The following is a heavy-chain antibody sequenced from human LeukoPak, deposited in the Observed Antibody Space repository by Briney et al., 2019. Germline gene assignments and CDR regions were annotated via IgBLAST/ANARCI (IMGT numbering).Heavy chain of an antibody. CDR3: ARHYDFWSGYLAFDY. CDR2: ISAYNGNT. V-gene: IGHV1-18*01. J-gene: IGHJ4*02. D-gene: IGHD3-3*01. CDR1: GGTFSSYA. Sequence: ASVKVSCKASGGTFSSYAISWVRQAPGQGLEWMGWISAYNGNTNYAQKLQGRVTMTTDTSTSTAYMELRSLRSDDTAVYYCARHYDFWSGYLAFDYWGQGTLVTVSS.